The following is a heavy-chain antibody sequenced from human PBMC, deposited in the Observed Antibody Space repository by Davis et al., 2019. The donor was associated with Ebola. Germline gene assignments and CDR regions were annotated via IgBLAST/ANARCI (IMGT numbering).Heavy chain of an antibody. Sequence: SVKVSCKASGGTFSSYAISWVRQAPGQGLEWMGGIIPILGIANYAQKFQGRVTITADKSTSTAYMELSSLRSEDTAVYYCAREGATDAFDIWGQGTMVTVPS. V-gene: IGHV1-69*10. J-gene: IGHJ3*02. CDR2: IIPILGIA. CDR1: GGTFSSYA. CDR3: AREGATDAFDI. D-gene: IGHD1-26*01.